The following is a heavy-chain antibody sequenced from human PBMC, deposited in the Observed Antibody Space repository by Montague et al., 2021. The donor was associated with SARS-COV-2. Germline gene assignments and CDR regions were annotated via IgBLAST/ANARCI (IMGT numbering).Heavy chain of an antibody. CDR3: VRASLIKARIAVAGTTVY. V-gene: IGHV3-30*09. Sequence: SLRLSCAASGFTFSNYAMHWVRQAPGKGLEWVAIISSDGSNKYYADSVKSRFAISRDNSKNTLYLQMNSLRAEDTAVYYCVRASLIKARIAVAGTTVYWGQGTMDTISS. CDR1: GFTFSNYA. D-gene: IGHD6-19*01. CDR2: ISSDGSNK. J-gene: IGHJ4*02.